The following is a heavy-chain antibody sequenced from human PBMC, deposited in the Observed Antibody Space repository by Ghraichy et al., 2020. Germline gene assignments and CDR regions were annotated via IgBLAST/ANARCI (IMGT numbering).Heavy chain of an antibody. D-gene: IGHD2-15*01. CDR3: ARKAEIGFYFDS. J-gene: IGHJ4*02. CDR1: GDSIKDDNHY. V-gene: IGHV4-31*03. CDR2: ISYGGST. Sequence: TLSLMCSVSGDSIKDDNHYWSWIRQVPGHGLQWIAYISYGGSTYYNSSVRSRVSLSLDPSKNQVSLKLTPATVADTAIYYCARKAEIGFYFDSWGQGIPVTVSS.